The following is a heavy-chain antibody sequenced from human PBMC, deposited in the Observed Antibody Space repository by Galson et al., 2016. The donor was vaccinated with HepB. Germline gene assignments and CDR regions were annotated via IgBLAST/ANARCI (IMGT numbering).Heavy chain of an antibody. V-gene: IGHV3-53*01. CDR1: GFSVSNNY. J-gene: IGHJ4*02. CDR3: ARGGASDASSY. CDR2: IYSGGGT. D-gene: IGHD2-21*02. Sequence: SLRLSCAASGFSVSNNYMTWVRQAPGKGLEWVSLIYSGGGTSFADSVKGRFTISRDNSKNTLYLQMNSLRAEDTAVYYCARGGASDASSYWGQGTLVTVSS.